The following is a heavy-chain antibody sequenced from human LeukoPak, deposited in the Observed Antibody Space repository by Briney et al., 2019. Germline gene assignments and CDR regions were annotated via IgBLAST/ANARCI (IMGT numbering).Heavy chain of an antibody. CDR1: GFTFSSYG. CDR3: AELGITMIGGV. D-gene: IGHD3-10*02. V-gene: IGHV3-23*01. CDR2: ISGSGGST. J-gene: IGHJ6*04. Sequence: PGGSLRLSCAASGFTFSSYGMSWVRQAPGKGLEWVSAISGSGGSTCYADSVKGRFTISRDNAKNSLYLQMNSLRAEDTAVYYCAELGITMIGGVWGKGTTVTISS.